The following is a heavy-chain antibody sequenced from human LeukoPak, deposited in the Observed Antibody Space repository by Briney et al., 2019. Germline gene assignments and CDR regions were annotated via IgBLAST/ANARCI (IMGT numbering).Heavy chain of an antibody. CDR2: IFYSGIT. CDR3: ARDHRGPTAGIGY. J-gene: IGHJ4*02. CDR1: GDSITSSSNY. V-gene: IGHV4-39*07. D-gene: IGHD2-8*02. Sequence: PSETLSLTCTVTGDSITSSSNYWGWIRQPPGKGLEWIGSIFYSGITYYKPSLKSRVTISVDTSMNQFSLKLSSVTAADTAVYYCARDHRGPTAGIGYWGQGTLVTVSS.